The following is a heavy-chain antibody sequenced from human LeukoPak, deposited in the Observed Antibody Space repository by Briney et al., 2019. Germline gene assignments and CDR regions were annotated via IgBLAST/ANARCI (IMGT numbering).Heavy chain of an antibody. D-gene: IGHD3-22*01. V-gene: IGHV4-59*08. J-gene: IGHJ4*02. Sequence: SETLSLTCTVSGGSISSYYWSWIRQPPGKGLEWIGYIYYSGSTNYNPSLKSRVTISVDTSKNQFSLKLSSVTAADTAVYYCARHQRITMIQDYWGQGTLVAVSS. CDR3: ARHQRITMIQDY. CDR2: IYYSGST. CDR1: GGSISSYY.